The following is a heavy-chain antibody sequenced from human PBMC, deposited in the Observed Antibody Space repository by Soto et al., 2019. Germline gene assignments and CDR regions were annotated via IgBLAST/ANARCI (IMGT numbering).Heavy chain of an antibody. D-gene: IGHD2-8*01. J-gene: IGHJ4*02. Sequence: TLSLTCNVSGGSISSGGYYWSWIRQRPGKGLEWIAYVDYSGTPYYNPSLKSRVTMSLDTSENHFSLKLNSVAAADTAVYFCARGTKVASFDYWGQGTLVTVSS. CDR2: VDYSGTP. V-gene: IGHV4-31*03. CDR1: GGSISSGGYY. CDR3: ARGTKVASFDY.